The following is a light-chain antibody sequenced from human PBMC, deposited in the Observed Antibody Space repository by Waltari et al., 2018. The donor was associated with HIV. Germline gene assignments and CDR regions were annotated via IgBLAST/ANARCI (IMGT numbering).Light chain of an antibody. CDR1: SSNIGSYY. J-gene: IGLJ2*01. CDR2: RNN. V-gene: IGLV1-47*01. CDR3: AAWDGSHVV. Sequence: QSVLTQPPSASGTPGQRVTISCSGSSSNIGSYYVYWYQQLPGTAPKLLIYRNNQRPSGVPDRFSGSKSGTSASLVISGLRSEDEADYYCAAWDGSHVVFGGGTKLTVL.